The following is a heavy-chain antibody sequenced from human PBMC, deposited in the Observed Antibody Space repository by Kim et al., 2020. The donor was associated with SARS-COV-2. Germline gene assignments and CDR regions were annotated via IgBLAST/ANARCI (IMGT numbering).Heavy chain of an antibody. D-gene: IGHD6-13*01. Sequence: SLKSRVTISVDTSKNQFSLKLSSVTAADTAVYYCARSVGSSWYYYYGMDVWGQGTTVTVSS. J-gene: IGHJ6*02. CDR3: ARSVGSSWYYYYGMDV. V-gene: IGHV4-34*01.